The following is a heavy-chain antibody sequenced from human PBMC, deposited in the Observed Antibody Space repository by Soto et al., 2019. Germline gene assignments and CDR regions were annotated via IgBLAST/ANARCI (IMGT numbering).Heavy chain of an antibody. J-gene: IGHJ6*02. CDR3: AREVVVFGVINPARMDV. V-gene: IGHV3-48*03. CDR1: GFTFSGYE. D-gene: IGHD3-22*01. CDR2: ISGSGSTI. Sequence: GGSLRLSCAASGFTFSGYEMNWVRQAPGKGLEWVSYISGSGSTIYYADSVKGRFTISRDNAKDSLYLQMNSLRAEDTAVYYCAREVVVFGVINPARMDVWGQGTTVTVSS.